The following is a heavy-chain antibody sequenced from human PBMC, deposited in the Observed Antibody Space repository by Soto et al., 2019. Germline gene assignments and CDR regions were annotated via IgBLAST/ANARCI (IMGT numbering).Heavy chain of an antibody. CDR2: IYYSGST. CDR1: GGSISSYY. J-gene: IGHJ5*02. CDR3: ARVGRYCSSTSCWYNWFDP. D-gene: IGHD2-2*01. V-gene: IGHV4-59*01. Sequence: PSETLSLTCTVSGGSISSYYLSWIRQPPGKGLEWIGYIYYSGSTNYNPSLKSRVTISVDTSKNQFSLKLSSVTAADTAVYYCARVGRYCSSTSCWYNWFDPWGQGTLVTVSS.